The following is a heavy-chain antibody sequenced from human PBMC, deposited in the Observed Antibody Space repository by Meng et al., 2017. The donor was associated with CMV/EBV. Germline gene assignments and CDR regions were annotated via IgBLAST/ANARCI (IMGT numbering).Heavy chain of an antibody. D-gene: IGHD1-20*01. V-gene: IGHV3-74*01. J-gene: IGHJ6*02. CDR1: GFTFSSYW. Sequence: GGSLSLSCAASGFTFSSYWMHWVRQAPGKGLVWVSRINSDGSSTSYADSVKGRFTISRDNAKNTLYLQMNSLRAEDTAVYYCARVHLYNWNYYGMDVWGQGTTVTVSS. CDR3: ARVHLYNWNYYGMDV. CDR2: INSDGSST.